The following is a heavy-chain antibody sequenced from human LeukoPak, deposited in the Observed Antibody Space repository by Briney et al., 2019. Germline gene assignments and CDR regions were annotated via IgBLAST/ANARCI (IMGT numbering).Heavy chain of an antibody. CDR1: GGSMTNYY. D-gene: IGHD6-19*01. CDR2: IYTSGDT. CDR3: ARRTYSSGFDYIDY. J-gene: IGHJ4*02. V-gene: IGHV4-4*07. Sequence: SETLSLTCTVSGGSMTNYYWSWIRQPAGKGLEWIGRIYTSGDTNYNASLKSRVTMSVDTSKNQFSLKLSSVIAADTAVYYCARRTYSSGFDYIDYWGQGTLVTVSS.